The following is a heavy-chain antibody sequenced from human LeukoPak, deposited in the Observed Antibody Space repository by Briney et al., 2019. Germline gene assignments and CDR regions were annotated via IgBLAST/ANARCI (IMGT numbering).Heavy chain of an antibody. D-gene: IGHD6-13*01. CDR2: IYSSGST. CDR3: ARGLKYSSSWFH. J-gene: IGHJ4*02. Sequence: PSETLSLTCTVSGVSISRYYWSWIRQPAGKGLEWIGRIYSSGSTTYNPSLKSRVTMSIDTSKNQFSLKLSFVTAADTAVYYCARGLKYSSSWFHWGQGTLVTVSS. V-gene: IGHV4-4*07. CDR1: GVSISRYY.